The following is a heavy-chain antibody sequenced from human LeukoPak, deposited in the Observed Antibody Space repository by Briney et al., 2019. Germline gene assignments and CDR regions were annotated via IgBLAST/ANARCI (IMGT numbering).Heavy chain of an antibody. CDR2: ISSSSSYI. Sequence: GSLRLSCAASGFTFSSYSMNWVRQAPGKGLEWVSSISSSSSYIYYADSVKGRFTISRDNAKNSLYLQMNSLRAEDTAVYYCARGRQWLRLDAFDIWGQGTMVTVSS. V-gene: IGHV3-21*01. D-gene: IGHD6-19*01. CDR1: GFTFSSYS. J-gene: IGHJ3*02. CDR3: ARGRQWLRLDAFDI.